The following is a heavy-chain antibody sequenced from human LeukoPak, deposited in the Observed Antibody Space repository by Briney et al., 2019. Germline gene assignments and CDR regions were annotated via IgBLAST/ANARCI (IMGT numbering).Heavy chain of an antibody. D-gene: IGHD5-12*01. J-gene: IGHJ4*02. CDR2: ISGSGGST. CDR1: GFTFSSYA. V-gene: IGHV3-23*01. CDR3: AKVYRGYAERAPFDY. Sequence: GGSLRLSCAASGFTFSSYAMSWVRQAPGKGLEWVSAISGSGGSTYYADSVKGRFTISRDNSKNTLYLQMNSLRAEDTAVYYCAKVYRGYAERAPFDYWAREPWSPSPQ.